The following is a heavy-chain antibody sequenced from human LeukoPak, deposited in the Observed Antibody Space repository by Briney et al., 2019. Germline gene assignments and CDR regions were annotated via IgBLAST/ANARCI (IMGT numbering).Heavy chain of an antibody. D-gene: IGHD3-9*01. CDR1: RFTFSSYW. CDR3: AREQDYDILTGPGDY. V-gene: IGHV3-33*08. Sequence: GGSLRLSCAASRFTFSSYWMTWVRQAPGKGLEWVAVIWYDGSNKYYADSVKGRFTISRDNSKNTLYLQMNSLRAEDTAVYYCAREQDYDILTGPGDYWGQGTLVTVSS. CDR2: IWYDGSNK. J-gene: IGHJ4*02.